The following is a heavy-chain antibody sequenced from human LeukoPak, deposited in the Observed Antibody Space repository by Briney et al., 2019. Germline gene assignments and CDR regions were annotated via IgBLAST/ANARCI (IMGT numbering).Heavy chain of an antibody. CDR3: ARSLSPVDAFDI. CDR2: INPNSGGT. Sequence: GASVKVSCKASGYTFTGYYMHWVRQAPGQGLEWMGWINPNSGGTNYAQKFQGRVTMTRDTSISTAYMELSRLKSDDTAVYYCARSLSPVDAFDIWGQGTMVTVSS. J-gene: IGHJ3*02. CDR1: GYTFTGYY. D-gene: IGHD3-16*01. V-gene: IGHV1-2*02.